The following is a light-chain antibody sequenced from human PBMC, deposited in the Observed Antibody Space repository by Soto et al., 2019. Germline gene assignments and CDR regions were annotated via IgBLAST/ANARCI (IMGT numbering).Light chain of an antibody. V-gene: IGKV3-11*01. CDR2: DAY. CDR1: QSFRGL. Sequence: EAVLTQSPVTLSLSPGERATLSWWSSQSFRGLLAWYQQKPGQAPRLLIYDAYNRATGIPPRFSGSGSGTDFTLSISSLEPEDFAVYYCQQRSNWPPITFGQGTRLEIK. CDR3: QQRSNWPPIT. J-gene: IGKJ5*01.